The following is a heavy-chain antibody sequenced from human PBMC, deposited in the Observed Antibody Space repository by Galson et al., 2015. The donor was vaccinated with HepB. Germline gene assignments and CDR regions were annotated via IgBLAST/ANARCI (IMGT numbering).Heavy chain of an antibody. CDR2: ISGSGGST. J-gene: IGHJ4*02. D-gene: IGHD6-13*01. CDR3: AKGKVRSLYVGALDY. Sequence: SLRLSCAASGFTFSSYAMSWVRQAPGKGLEWVSAISGSGGSTYYADSVKGQFTISRDNSKNTLYLQMNSLRAEDTAVYYCAKGKVRSLYVGALDYWGQGTLVTVSS. V-gene: IGHV3-23*01. CDR1: GFTFSSYA.